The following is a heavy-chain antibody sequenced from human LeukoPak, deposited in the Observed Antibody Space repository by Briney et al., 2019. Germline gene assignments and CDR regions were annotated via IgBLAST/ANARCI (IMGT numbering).Heavy chain of an antibody. CDR3: AKAGGIRPVAY. V-gene: IGHV3-53*01. CDR1: GFTVSSNY. D-gene: IGHD3-16*01. CDR2: IYSGGTT. J-gene: IGHJ4*02. Sequence: GGSLRLSCAASGFTVSSNYMSWVRQAPGKGLEWVSVIYSGGTTYYADSVKGRFTISRDISKNTVYLQMSSLRAEDTAVYYCAKAGGIRPVAYWGQGTLVSVSS.